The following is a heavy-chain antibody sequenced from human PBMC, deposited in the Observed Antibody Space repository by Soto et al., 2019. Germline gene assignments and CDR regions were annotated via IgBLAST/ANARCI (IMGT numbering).Heavy chain of an antibody. Sequence: SETLSLTCAVSGGYISSSNWWTWVRQPPGKGLEWIGEIYHSGSTNYNPSLKSRVTISVDKSKNQFSLKLSSVTAADTAVYYCASRGQQQQLVYYYYYGMDVWGQGTTVTVSS. CDR3: ASRGQQQQLVYYYYYGMDV. J-gene: IGHJ6*02. D-gene: IGHD6-13*01. CDR2: IYHSGST. CDR1: GGYISSSNW. V-gene: IGHV4-4*02.